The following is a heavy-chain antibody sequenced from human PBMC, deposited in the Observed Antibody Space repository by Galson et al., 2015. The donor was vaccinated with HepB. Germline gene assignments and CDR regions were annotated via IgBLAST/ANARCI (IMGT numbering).Heavy chain of an antibody. CDR2: ISSSSSTI. CDR3: ARDQLDSSSWYVYFQH. J-gene: IGHJ1*01. V-gene: IGHV3-48*02. D-gene: IGHD6-13*01. CDR1: GFTFSSYS. Sequence: SLRLSCAASGFTFSSYSMNWVRQAPGKGLEWVSYISSSSSTIYYADSVKGRFTISRDNAKNSLYLQMNSLRDEDTAVYYCARDQLDSSSWYVYFQHWGQGTLVTVSS.